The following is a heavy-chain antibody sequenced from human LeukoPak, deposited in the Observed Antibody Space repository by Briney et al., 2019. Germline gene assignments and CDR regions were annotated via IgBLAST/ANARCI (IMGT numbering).Heavy chain of an antibody. D-gene: IGHD5-24*01. Sequence: SETLSLTCTVSGGSISSYYWSWIRQPPGKGLEWIGYIYYSGSTNYNPSLKSRVTISVDTSKNQFSLKLSSVTAADTAVYYCARGRDGYNFDYWGQGTLVTVSP. CDR1: GGSISSYY. CDR2: IYYSGST. J-gene: IGHJ4*02. V-gene: IGHV4-59*01. CDR3: ARGRDGYNFDY.